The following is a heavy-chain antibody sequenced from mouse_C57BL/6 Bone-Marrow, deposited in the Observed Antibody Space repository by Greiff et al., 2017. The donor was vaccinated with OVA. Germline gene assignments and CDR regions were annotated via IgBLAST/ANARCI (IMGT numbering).Heavy chain of an antibody. J-gene: IGHJ4*01. V-gene: IGHV5-9-1*02. CDR1: GFTFSSYA. CDR3: TRDETTVVATERLYDAMDY. D-gene: IGHD1-1*01. Sequence: EVQRVESGEGLVKPGGSLKLSCAASGFTFSSYAMSWVRQTPEKRLEWVAYISSGGDYIYYADTVKGRFTISRDNARNTLYLQMSSLKSEDTAMDYCTRDETTVVATERLYDAMDYWGQGTSVTVSS. CDR2: ISSGGDYI.